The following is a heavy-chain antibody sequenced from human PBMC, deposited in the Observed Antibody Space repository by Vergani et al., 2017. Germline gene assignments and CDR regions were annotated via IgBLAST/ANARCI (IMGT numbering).Heavy chain of an antibody. CDR2: ISYDGSNK. J-gene: IGHJ6*03. CDR1: GFTFSSYA. CDR3: ARDPSVAGTYYYYMDV. V-gene: IGHV3-30-3*01. Sequence: QVQLVESGGGVVQPGRSLRLSCAASGFTFSSYAMHWVRQAPGKGLEWVAVISYDGSNKYYADSVKGRFTISRDNSKNTLYLQMNSLIAEDTAVYYCARDPSVAGTYYYYMDVWGKGTTVTVSS. D-gene: IGHD6-19*01.